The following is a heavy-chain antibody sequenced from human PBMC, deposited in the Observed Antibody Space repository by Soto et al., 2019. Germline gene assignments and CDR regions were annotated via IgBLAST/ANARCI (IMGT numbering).Heavy chain of an antibody. D-gene: IGHD3-3*01. V-gene: IGHV4-34*01. J-gene: IGHJ4*02. CDR2: INHSGST. Sequence: QVQLQQWGAGLLKPSETLSLTCAVYGGSFSGYYWSWIRQPPGKGLEWIGEINHSGSTNYNPSLKSRVTISVYTSKNQFSLKLSSVTAADTAVYYCASSRGPYDHVDYWGQGTLVTVAS. CDR1: GGSFSGYY. CDR3: ASSRGPYDHVDY.